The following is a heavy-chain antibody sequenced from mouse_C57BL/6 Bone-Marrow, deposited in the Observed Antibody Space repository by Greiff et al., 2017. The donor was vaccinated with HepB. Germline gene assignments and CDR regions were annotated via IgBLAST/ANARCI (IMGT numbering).Heavy chain of an antibody. V-gene: IGHV1-50*01. CDR3: ARSGWLLPWFAY. CDR2: IDPSDSYT. Sequence: QVQLQQPGAELVKPGASVKLSCKASGYTFTSYWMQWVKQRPGQGLEWIGEIDPSDSYTNYNQKFKGKATLTVDTSSSTAYMQLSSLTSEDSAVYYCARSGWLLPWFAYWGQGTLVTVSA. J-gene: IGHJ3*01. D-gene: IGHD2-3*01. CDR1: GYTFTSYW.